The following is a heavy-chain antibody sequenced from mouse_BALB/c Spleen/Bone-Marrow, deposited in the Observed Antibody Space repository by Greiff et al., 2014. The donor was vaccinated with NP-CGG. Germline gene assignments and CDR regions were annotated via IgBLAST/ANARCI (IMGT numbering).Heavy chain of an antibody. J-gene: IGHJ3*01. Sequence: QVQLQQSGAELARPGASVKLSCKASGYTFTSCWMQWVKQRPGQGLEWIGAIYPGDGDTRFTQKFKGKATLTADKSSSTAYMQLSSLASEDSAVYYCARERGNDYDGFAYWGQGTMVTVSA. V-gene: IGHV1-87*01. CDR3: ARERGNDYDGFAY. D-gene: IGHD2-4*01. CDR2: IYPGDGDT. CDR1: GYTFTSCW.